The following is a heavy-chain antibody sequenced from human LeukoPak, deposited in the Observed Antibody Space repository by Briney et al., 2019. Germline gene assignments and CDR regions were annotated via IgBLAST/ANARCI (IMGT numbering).Heavy chain of an antibody. CDR2: INTNTGNP. J-gene: IGHJ3*02. CDR3: AGLQDPLNAFGI. V-gene: IGHV7-4-1*02. Sequence: ASVKVSCKASGCAFTTYAINWVRQAPGQGLEWMGWINTNTGNPTYAQGFTGRFVVSLETPVSTAYLQISSLKAEDTAVYYCAGLQDPLNAFGIWGQWTMVTVSS. D-gene: IGHD2-15*01. CDR1: GCAFTTYA.